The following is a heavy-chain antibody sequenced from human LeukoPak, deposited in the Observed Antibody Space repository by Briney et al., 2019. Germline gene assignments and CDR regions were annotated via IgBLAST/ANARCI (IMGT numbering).Heavy chain of an antibody. V-gene: IGHV4-4*02. D-gene: IGHD7-27*01. CDR2: IYHSGGT. CDR1: GGSISSGNW. Sequence: SETLSLTCAVSGGSISSGNWWSWVRQTPGKGLEWIGEIYHSGGTNYNPSLKSRVTISADTSKNQFSLKPISVTAADTAVYYCASRKLGNDYWGQGTLVTVSS. J-gene: IGHJ4*02. CDR3: ASRKLGNDY.